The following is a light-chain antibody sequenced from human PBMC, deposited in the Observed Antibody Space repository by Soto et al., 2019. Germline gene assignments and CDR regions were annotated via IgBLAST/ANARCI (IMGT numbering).Light chain of an antibody. CDR1: SSNIGAGYD. Sequence: QSVLRHPPSVSWAPGQRVTISCTGSSSNIGAGYDVHWYQQLPGTAPKLLIYANGNRPSGVPDRFSGSKSGTSASLAITGLQAEDEADYYCQSYDRSLSGYVLGTGTKVTAL. V-gene: IGLV1-40*01. J-gene: IGLJ1*01. CDR2: ANG. CDR3: QSYDRSLSGYV.